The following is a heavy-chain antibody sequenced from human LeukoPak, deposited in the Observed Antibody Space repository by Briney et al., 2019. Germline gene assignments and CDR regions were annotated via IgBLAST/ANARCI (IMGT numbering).Heavy chain of an antibody. V-gene: IGHV4-34*01. CDR1: CGSFSGYY. CDR3: ARVRHIAARPNYYYYMDV. J-gene: IGHJ6*03. D-gene: IGHD6-6*01. CDR2: INHSGST. Sequence: SETLSLTCAVYCGSFSGYYWSWIRQPPGKGLEWIGEINHSGSTNYNPSLKSRVTISVDTSKNQFSLKLSSVTAAGTAVYYCARVRHIAARPNYYYYMDVWGKGTTATVS.